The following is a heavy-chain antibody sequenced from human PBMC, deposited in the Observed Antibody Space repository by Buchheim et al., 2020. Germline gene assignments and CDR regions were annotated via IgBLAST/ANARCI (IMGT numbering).Heavy chain of an antibody. CDR3: GGLDLTATGFDP. V-gene: IGHV3-66*01. CDR1: GFTVSSDY. CDR2: FYSGGRT. J-gene: IGHJ5*02. D-gene: IGHD4-17*01. Sequence: EFRMVESGGGLVQPGGSLRLSCAASGFTVSSDYMSWVRQAPGKGLEWVSVFYSGGRTYYADSVKGRFTISRDKSKNTLYLQMNSLRAEDTAVYYCGGLDLTATGFDPWGQGTL.